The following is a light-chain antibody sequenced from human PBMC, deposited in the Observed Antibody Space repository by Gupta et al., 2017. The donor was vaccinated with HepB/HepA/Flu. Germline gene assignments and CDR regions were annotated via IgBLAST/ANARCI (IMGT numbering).Light chain of an antibody. CDR3: RHDLQTHT. J-gene: IGKJ4*01. V-gene: IGKV2-28*01. CDR1: QSLLYSNGYNY. CDR2: WGS. Sequence: DIVMTQSPLSLPVTAGAPASICCRSSQSLLYSNGYNYLDSYLVDPGQAPQLLIYWGSTRAYGVPDKYSGSGPGTDLTLKSSLGEAEDIGLYYGRHDLQTHTFSGGTKVEIK.